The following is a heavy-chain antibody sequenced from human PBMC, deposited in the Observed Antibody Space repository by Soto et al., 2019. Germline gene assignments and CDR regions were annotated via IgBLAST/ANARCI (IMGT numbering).Heavy chain of an antibody. V-gene: IGHV3-33*01. CDR1: GFTFSNYG. D-gene: IGHD3-10*01. CDR2: IWYDGSNK. Sequence: QVQLVESGGGVVQPGRSLRLSCAASGFTFSNYGMHWVRQAPGKGLEWVAVIWYDGSNKYYADSVKGRFIISRDNSKNMVYVEMNSLRAEDTAVYYCARHGSGSNGPRGFDYWGQGTLVTVSS. J-gene: IGHJ4*02. CDR3: ARHGSGSNGPRGFDY.